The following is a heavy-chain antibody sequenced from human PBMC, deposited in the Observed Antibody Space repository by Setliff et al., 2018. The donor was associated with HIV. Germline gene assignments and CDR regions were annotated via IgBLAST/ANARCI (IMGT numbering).Heavy chain of an antibody. CDR2: IYNRGST. V-gene: IGHV4-38-2*01. D-gene: IGHD2-2*01. J-gene: IGHJ6*02. CDR3: ARGRVVVDNYYYYGIDV. CDR1: GYAISSGYY. Sequence: SETLSLTCAVSGYAISSGYYWGWIRRPPGKGLEWIGSIYNRGSTYYNPSLKSRVTISVDTSKNQFSLKSSSVTAADTAMYYCARGRVVVDNYYYYGIDVWGQGTTVTVSS.